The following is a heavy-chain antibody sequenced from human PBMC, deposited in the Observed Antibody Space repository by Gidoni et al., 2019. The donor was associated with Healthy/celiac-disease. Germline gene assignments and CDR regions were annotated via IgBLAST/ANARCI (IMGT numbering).Heavy chain of an antibody. J-gene: IGHJ6*02. CDR3: ASPDSGYCSSTSCYAHYYYGMDV. D-gene: IGHD2-2*01. V-gene: IGHV3-48*04. CDR2: ISSSSSTI. CDR1: GFTFSSYR. Sequence: EVQLVESGGGLVQPGGSLRLSCAASGFTFSSYRMNWVRPAPGKGVEWVSYISSSSSTIYYADSVKGRFTISRDNAKNSLYLQMNSLRAEDTAVYYCASPDSGYCSSTSCYAHYYYGMDVWGQGTTVTVSS.